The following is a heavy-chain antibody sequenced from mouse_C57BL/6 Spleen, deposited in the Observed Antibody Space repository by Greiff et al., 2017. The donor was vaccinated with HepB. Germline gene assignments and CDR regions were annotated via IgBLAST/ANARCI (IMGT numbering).Heavy chain of an antibody. CDR3: ARDDYGSSYFAY. Sequence: VQLQQSGPELVKPGASVKISCKASGYAFGSSWMNWVKQRPGKGLEWIGRIYPGDGDTNYNGKFKGKATLTADKSSSTAYMQLSSLTSEDSAVYFCARDDYGSSYFAYWGQGTLVTVSA. J-gene: IGHJ3*01. V-gene: IGHV1-82*01. D-gene: IGHD1-1*01. CDR1: GYAFGSSW. CDR2: IYPGDGDT.